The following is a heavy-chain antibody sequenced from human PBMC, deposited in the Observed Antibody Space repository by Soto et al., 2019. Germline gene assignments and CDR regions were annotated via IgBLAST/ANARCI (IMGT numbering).Heavy chain of an antibody. CDR2: INPNSGGT. D-gene: IGHD2-15*01. V-gene: IGHV1-2*04. CDR3: ARGGNRLDAFDI. CDR1: GYTFTGYY. Sequence: ASVKDSFKASGYTFTGYYMHWVRQAPGQGLEWMGWINPNSGGTNYAQKFQGWVTMTSDTSISTAYMELSRLRSDDTAVYYCARGGNRLDAFDIWGQGTMVTVSS. J-gene: IGHJ3*02.